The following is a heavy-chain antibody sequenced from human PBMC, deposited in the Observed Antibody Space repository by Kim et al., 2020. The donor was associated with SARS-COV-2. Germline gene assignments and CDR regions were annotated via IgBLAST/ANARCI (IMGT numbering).Heavy chain of an antibody. V-gene: IGHV4-39*01. J-gene: IGHJ4*02. CDR3: ARQSKQWLARDLGGFDY. CDR2: IYYSGST. Sequence: SETLSLTCTVSGGSISSSSYYWGWIRQPPGKGLEWIGSIYYSGSTYYNPSLKSRVTISVDTSKNQFSLKLSSVTAADTAVYYCARQSKQWLARDLGGFDYWGQGTLVTVSS. D-gene: IGHD6-19*01. CDR1: GGSISSSSYY.